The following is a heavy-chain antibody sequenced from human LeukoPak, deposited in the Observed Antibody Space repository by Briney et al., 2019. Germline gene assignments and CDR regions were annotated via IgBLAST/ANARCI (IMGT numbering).Heavy chain of an antibody. CDR2: IYYSGST. V-gene: IGHV4-59*01. Sequence: SGSLSLTCTVSGGSLSAYYWSWIRQPPGQGLEWIGYIYYSGSTNYNLSLNSRLTISVDTSKNQFSLRLTSVTAADTAVYYCARRTPNWNSYYFDHWGQGILVTVPS. CDR1: GGSLSAYY. CDR3: ARRTPNWNSYYFDH. J-gene: IGHJ4*02. D-gene: IGHD1-7*01.